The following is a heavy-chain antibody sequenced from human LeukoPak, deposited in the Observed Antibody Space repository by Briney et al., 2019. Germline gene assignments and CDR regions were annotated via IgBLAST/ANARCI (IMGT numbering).Heavy chain of an antibody. CDR3: STYSQTYRDH. CDR2: IKTAGKHI. Sequence: GGPLTLSCAGSGFIFSSYNMNWVRQAPGKGLEWVSSIKTAGKHIYYADSVRDRFAISRDDAKNSLYLQMSNLGVDDTAVYYCSTYSQTYRDHWGKDPVLTVSS. J-gene: IGHJ1*01. D-gene: IGHD4-17*01. V-gene: IGHV3-21*06. CDR1: GFIFSSYN.